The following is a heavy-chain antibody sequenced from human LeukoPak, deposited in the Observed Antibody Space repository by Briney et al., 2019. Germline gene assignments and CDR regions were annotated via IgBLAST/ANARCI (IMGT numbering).Heavy chain of an antibody. J-gene: IGHJ4*02. CDR3: AKVPPSGSYDY. D-gene: IGHD1-26*01. CDR1: GFTFSNYA. V-gene: IGHV3-23*01. CDR2: ISSRGDST. Sequence: GGSLRLSCAASGFTFSNYAMSWVRQVPGRGLEWVSTISSRGDSTYDADSVKGRFTISRDNSKNSLYLQMNSVRAEDTAVYYCAKVPPSGSYDYWGQGTLVTVSS.